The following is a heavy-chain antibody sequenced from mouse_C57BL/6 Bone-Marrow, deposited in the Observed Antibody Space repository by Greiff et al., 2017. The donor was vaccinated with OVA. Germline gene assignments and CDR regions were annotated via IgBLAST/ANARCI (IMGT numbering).Heavy chain of an antibody. D-gene: IGHD1-1*01. Sequence: QVQLKESDAELVKPGASVKISCKVSGYTFTDHTIHWMKQRPEQGLEWIGYIYPRDGSTKYNEKFKGKATLTADKSSSTAYMQLNSLTSEDSAGYVCASEYYGGAMDYWGQGTSVTVSS. CDR1: GYTFTDHT. V-gene: IGHV1-78*01. J-gene: IGHJ4*01. CDR3: ASEYYGGAMDY. CDR2: IYPRDGST.